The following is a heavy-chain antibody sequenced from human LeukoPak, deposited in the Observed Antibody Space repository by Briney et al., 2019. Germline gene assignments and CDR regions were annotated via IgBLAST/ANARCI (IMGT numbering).Heavy chain of an antibody. CDR3: ARDTTMVRGVYFDY. Sequence: GGSLRLSCAASGFTFSSYDMSWVRQAPGKGLEWVASISSSSSYIYYADSVKGRFTISRDNAKNSLYLQMNSLRAEDTAVYYCARDTTMVRGVYFDYWGQGTLVTVSS. CDR2: ISSSSSYI. V-gene: IGHV3-21*01. J-gene: IGHJ4*02. D-gene: IGHD3-10*01. CDR1: GFTFSSYD.